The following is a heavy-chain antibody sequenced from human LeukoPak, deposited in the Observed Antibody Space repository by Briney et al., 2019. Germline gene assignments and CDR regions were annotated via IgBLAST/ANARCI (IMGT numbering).Heavy chain of an antibody. D-gene: IGHD3-22*01. J-gene: IGHJ4*02. CDR1: GYTFTGYY. V-gene: IGHV1-2*02. CDR2: INPNSGGT. CDR3: ARDPSFGYYDSSGYLVY. Sequence: GASVKVSCKASGYTFTGYYMHWVRQAPGQGLEWMGWINPNSGGTNYAQKFQGRVTMARDTSISTAYMELSRLRSDDTAVYYCARDPSFGYYDSSGYLVYWGQGTLVTVSS.